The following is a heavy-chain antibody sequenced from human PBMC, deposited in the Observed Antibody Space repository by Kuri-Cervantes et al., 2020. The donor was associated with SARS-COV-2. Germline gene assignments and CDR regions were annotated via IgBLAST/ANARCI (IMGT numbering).Heavy chain of an antibody. CDR2: IYHSGST. J-gene: IGHJ4*02. V-gene: IGHV4-30-2*01. CDR3: ARDWRYYDSSGFYSYYFDS. D-gene: IGHD3-22*01. CDR1: GGSISSGGYS. Sequence: SETLSLTCAVSGGSISSGGYSWSWIRQPPGKGLEWIGYIYHSGSTYYNPSLKTRVTISVDRSKNQFSLKLNSVTAADTAVYYCARDWRYYDSSGFYSYYFDSWGQGTLVTVSS.